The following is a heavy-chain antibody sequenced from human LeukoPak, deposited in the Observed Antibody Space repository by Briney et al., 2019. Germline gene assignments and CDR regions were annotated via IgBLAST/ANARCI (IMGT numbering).Heavy chain of an antibody. CDR1: GYTFTSYG. V-gene: IGHV1-18*01. CDR3: ARDDPPYYDFWSGYYSNWFDP. J-gene: IGHJ5*02. CDR2: ISAYNGNT. Sequence: APVKVSCKASGYTFTSYGISWVRQAPGQGLEWMGWISAYNGNTNYAQKLQGRVTMTTDTSTSTAYMELRSLRSDDTAVYYCARDDPPYYDFWSGYYSNWFDPWGQGTLVTVSS. D-gene: IGHD3-3*01.